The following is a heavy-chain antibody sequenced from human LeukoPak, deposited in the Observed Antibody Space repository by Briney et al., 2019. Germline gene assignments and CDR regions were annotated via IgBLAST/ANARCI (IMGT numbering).Heavy chain of an antibody. CDR1: GGSISSSSYY. V-gene: IGHV4-39*07. D-gene: IGHD6-13*01. J-gene: IGHJ5*02. CDR3: ARGIAAAGDWFDP. Sequence: ETLSLTCTVSGGSISSSSYYWGWIRQPPGKGLEWIGSIYYSGSTYYNPSLKSRVTISVDTSKNQFSLKLSSVTAADTAVYYCARGIAAAGDWFDPWGQGTLVTVSS. CDR2: IYYSGST.